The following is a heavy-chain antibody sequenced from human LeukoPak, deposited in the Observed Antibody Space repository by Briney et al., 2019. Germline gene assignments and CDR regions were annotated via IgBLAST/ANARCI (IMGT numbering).Heavy chain of an antibody. CDR1: GGSISSGGYS. J-gene: IGHJ3*02. CDR3: ARRERLEWLLGAFDI. D-gene: IGHD3-3*01. CDR2: IYHSGST. V-gene: IGHV4-30-2*01. Sequence: PSQTLSLTCTVSGGSISSGGYSWSWIRQPPGKGLEWIGYIYHSGSTYYNPSLKSRVTISVDRSKNQFSLKLSSVTAADTAVYYCARRERLEWLLGAFDIWGQGTMVTVSS.